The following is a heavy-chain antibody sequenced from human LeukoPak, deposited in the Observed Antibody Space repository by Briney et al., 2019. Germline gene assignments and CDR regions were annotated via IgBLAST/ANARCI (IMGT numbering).Heavy chain of an antibody. CDR1: GFTFSTYG. CDR3: AKRRGSGTYVFDY. CDR2: ISYDGSNK. D-gene: IGHD3-10*01. Sequence: GGSLRLSCAASGFTFSTYGMHWVRQAPGKGLEWVSVISYDGSNKYYADSVKGRFTISRDNSKNTLYLQMNSLRAEDTAVYYCAKRRGSGTYVFDYWGQGTLVAVSS. V-gene: IGHV3-30*18. J-gene: IGHJ4*02.